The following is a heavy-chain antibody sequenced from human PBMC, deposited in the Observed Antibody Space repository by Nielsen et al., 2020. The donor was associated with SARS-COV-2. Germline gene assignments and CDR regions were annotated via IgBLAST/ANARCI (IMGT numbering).Heavy chain of an antibody. Sequence: SETLSLTCAVYGESFSDNKWNWVRQPPGKGLEWIGEIDHSGSTNYNPSLKSRVTISVDTSKNQFSLKLSSVTAADTAVYYCAREHYGSGSHWGQGTLVTVSS. CDR2: IDHSGST. J-gene: IGHJ4*02. CDR3: AREHYGSGSH. V-gene: IGHV4-34*01. D-gene: IGHD3-10*01. CDR1: GESFSDNK.